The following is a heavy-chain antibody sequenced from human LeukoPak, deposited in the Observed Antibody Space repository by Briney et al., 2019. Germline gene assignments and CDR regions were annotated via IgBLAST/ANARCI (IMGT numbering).Heavy chain of an antibody. CDR1: GYTFTSYG. D-gene: IGHD3-22*01. J-gene: IGHJ4*02. CDR2: ISAYNGNT. CDR3: ARGGDYYDSSGYFLLFDY. V-gene: IGHV1-18*01. Sequence: ASVKVSCKASGYTFTSYGISWVRQAPGQGLEWMGWISAYNGNTNYAQKLQGRVIMTTDTSTSTAYMELRSLRSDDTAVYYCARGGDYYDSSGYFLLFDYWGQGTLVTVSS.